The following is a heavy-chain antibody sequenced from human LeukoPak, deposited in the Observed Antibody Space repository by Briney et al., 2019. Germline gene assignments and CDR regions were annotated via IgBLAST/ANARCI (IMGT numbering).Heavy chain of an antibody. V-gene: IGHV3-9*01. CDR3: AKERYFDWLSPHWFDP. D-gene: IGHD3-9*01. CDR1: GFTFDDYA. Sequence: PGRSLRLSCAASGFTFDDYAMHWVRQAPGKGLEWVSGISWNSGSIGYADSVKGRFTISRDNSKNTLYLQMNSLRAEDTAVYYCAKERYFDWLSPHWFDPWGQGTLVTVSS. CDR2: ISWNSGSI. J-gene: IGHJ5*02.